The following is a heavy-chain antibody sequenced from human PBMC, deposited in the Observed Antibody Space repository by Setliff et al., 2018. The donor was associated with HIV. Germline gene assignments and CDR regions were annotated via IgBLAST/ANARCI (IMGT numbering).Heavy chain of an antibody. CDR1: GGSISSYY. Sequence: SETLSLTCTVSGGSISSYYWVWIRQPPGKGLEWVGSIYHDDNTYYNPSLKSRVTISADMSKNHFSLRLNSATAADTAVYYCARRDLTSVPTWGQGTLVTVSS. J-gene: IGHJ5*02. V-gene: IGHV4-39*02. D-gene: IGHD3-10*01. CDR3: ARRDLTSVPT. CDR2: IYHDDNT.